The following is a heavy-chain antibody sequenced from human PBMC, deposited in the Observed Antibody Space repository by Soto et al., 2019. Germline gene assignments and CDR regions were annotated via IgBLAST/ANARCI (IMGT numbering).Heavy chain of an antibody. CDR1: GFTFSSYA. CDR2: ISGSGGST. V-gene: IGHV3-23*01. J-gene: IGHJ5*02. D-gene: IGHD3-3*01. Sequence: PGGSLRLSCAASGFTFSSYAMSWVRQAPRKGLEWVSAISGSGGSTYYADSVKGRFTISRDNSKNTLYLQMNSLRAEDTAVYYCTTARYYDFWSGFLASVDWFDPGAREXWSPSPQ. CDR3: TTARYYDFWSGFLASVDWFDP.